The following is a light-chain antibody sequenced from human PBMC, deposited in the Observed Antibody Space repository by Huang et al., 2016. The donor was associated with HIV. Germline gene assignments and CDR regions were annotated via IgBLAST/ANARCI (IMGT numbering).Light chain of an antibody. J-gene: IGKJ4*01. CDR2: DAS. CDR1: HAIGNS. V-gene: IGKV1-33*01. Sequence: IQMTQSPSSLSASVGDRVTITCQASHAIGNSLNWYQQKPGKAPKLLIYDASNLETGVPSRFIGSGSGTDFTFTINNLQPEDIASYYCQQYDNLFFTFGGGTRVEIK. CDR3: QQYDNLFFT.